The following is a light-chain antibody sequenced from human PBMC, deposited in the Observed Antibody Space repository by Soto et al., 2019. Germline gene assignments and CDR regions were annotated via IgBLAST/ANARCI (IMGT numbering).Light chain of an antibody. Sequence: EIVMTQSPATLSVSPVERVTLSCRASQSVRSNLAWYQQKPGQAPRLLIYGASTRATGLPARFSGSGSGTDFTLTISSLQSEDFAVYYCQQYNTWPPITFGQGTRLEIK. CDR2: GAS. J-gene: IGKJ5*01. CDR1: QSVRSN. CDR3: QQYNTWPPIT. V-gene: IGKV3-15*01.